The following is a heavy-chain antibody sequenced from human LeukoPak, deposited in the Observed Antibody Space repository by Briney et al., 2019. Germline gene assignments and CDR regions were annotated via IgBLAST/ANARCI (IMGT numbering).Heavy chain of an antibody. Sequence: SSETLSLTCTVSGYSISSGYYWGWIRQPPGKGLEWIGNIYHSGSTYYNPSLRSRVTISIDTSKNQFSLKLSSVTAADTAVYYCAREWDNWNAGAFDIWGQGTMVTVSS. J-gene: IGHJ3*02. D-gene: IGHD1-20*01. CDR2: IYHSGST. CDR3: AREWDNWNAGAFDI. V-gene: IGHV4-38-2*02. CDR1: GYSISSGYY.